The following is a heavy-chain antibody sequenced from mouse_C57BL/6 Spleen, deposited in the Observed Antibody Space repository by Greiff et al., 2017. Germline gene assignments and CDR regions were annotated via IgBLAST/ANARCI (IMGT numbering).Heavy chain of an antibody. Sequence: DVQLQESGGGLVQPGGSLSLSCAASGFTFTDYYMSWVRQPPGKALEWLGFIRNKANGYTTEYSASVKGRFTISRDNSQSILYLQMNALRAEDSATYYCARSSGVTTVVWDYWGQGTTLTVSS. CDR3: ARSSGVTTVVWDY. CDR2: IRNKANGYTT. CDR1: GFTFTDYY. V-gene: IGHV7-3*01. J-gene: IGHJ2*01. D-gene: IGHD1-1*01.